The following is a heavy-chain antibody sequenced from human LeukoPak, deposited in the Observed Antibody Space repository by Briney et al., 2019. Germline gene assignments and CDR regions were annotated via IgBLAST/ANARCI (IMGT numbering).Heavy chain of an antibody. CDR1: GFTVSTNY. CDR3: ARDFVYGDSLEYFQD. J-gene: IGHJ1*01. V-gene: IGHV3-53*01. D-gene: IGHD4-17*01. Sequence: GGSLRLSCAGSGFTVSTNYISWVRQAPGKGLEWVSIIYDAGNTFYAASAKGRFTISRDNAKNSLYLQINSLRAEDTAVYYCARDFVYGDSLEYFQDWGQGTLVTVSS. CDR2: IYDAGNT.